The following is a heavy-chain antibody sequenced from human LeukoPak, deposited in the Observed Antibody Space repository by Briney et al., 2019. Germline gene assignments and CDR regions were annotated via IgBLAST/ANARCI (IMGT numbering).Heavy chain of an antibody. V-gene: IGHV3-48*03. CDR2: ISSSGSTI. D-gene: IGHD6-19*01. CDR1: GFTFSSYE. CDR3: ARGLYPYSSRWDSITVAGTLDY. Sequence: PGGSLRLSCAASGFTFSSYEMNWVRQAPGKGLEWVSYISSSGSTIYYADSVKGRFTISRDSAKSSLFLQMNSLRAEDTAVYYCARGLYPYSSRWDSITVAGTLDYWGQGIEVTVSS. J-gene: IGHJ4*02.